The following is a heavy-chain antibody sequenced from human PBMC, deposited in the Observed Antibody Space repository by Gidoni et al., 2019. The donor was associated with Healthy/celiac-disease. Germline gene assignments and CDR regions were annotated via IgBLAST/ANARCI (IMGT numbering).Heavy chain of an antibody. D-gene: IGHD6-13*01. J-gene: IGHJ4*02. CDR3: AKDRGIAAAGTFSY. CDR2: ISWNSGSI. Sequence: EVQLVESGGGLVQPGRSLRLSCAASGFTFDDYAMHWVRQAPGKGLEWVSGISWNSGSIGYADSVKGRFTISRDNAKNSLYLQMNSLRAEDTALYYCAKDRGIAAAGTFSYWGQGTLVTVSS. CDR1: GFTFDDYA. V-gene: IGHV3-9*01.